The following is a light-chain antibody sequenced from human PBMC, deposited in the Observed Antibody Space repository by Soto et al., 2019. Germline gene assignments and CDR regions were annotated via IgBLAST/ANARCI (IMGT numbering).Light chain of an antibody. J-gene: IGKJ2*01. CDR2: KAS. V-gene: IGKV1-5*03. CDR1: QSITTW. CDR3: QQYETYYT. Sequence: DIQMTQSPSTLSASVGDRVTITCRASQSITTWLAWYQQKPGKAPNLLIYKASNLESGVPSRFSGSGSGTEFTLTISGLQRDDFATYYCQQYETYYTFDQGTKLEIK.